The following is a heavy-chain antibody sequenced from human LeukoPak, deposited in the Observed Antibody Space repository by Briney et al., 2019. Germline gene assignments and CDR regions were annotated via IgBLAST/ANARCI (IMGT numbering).Heavy chain of an antibody. CDR2: IRYDGSNK. CDR3: AKDGAWELGEAFDI. CDR1: GFTFSSYG. Sequence: GGSLRLSCAASGFTFSSYGMHWVRQAPGKGLEWVAFIRYDGSNKYYADSVKGRFTISRDNSKNTLYLQMNSLRAEDTAVYYCAKDGAWELGEAFDIWGQGTMVTVSS. J-gene: IGHJ3*02. D-gene: IGHD1-26*01. V-gene: IGHV3-30*02.